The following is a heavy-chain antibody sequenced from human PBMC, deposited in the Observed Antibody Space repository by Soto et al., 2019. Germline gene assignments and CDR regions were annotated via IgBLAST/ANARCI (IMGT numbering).Heavy chain of an antibody. CDR2: ISTNGGST. Sequence: GGSLRLSCSASGFTFSSYAMHWVRQAPGKGLEYASSISTNGGSTHYADSVKGRFTISRDNSKNTQYLQMSSLRADDTAVYYCVKGEYYYDSSGYYPFDYWGQGTLVTVSS. V-gene: IGHV3-64D*06. CDR1: GFTFSSYA. CDR3: VKGEYYYDSSGYYPFDY. J-gene: IGHJ4*02. D-gene: IGHD3-22*01.